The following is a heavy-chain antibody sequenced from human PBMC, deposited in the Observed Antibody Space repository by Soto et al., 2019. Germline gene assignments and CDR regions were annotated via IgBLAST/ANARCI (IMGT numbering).Heavy chain of an antibody. D-gene: IGHD5-18*01. Sequence: QVQLVQSGAEVKKPGSSVKVSCKASGGTFSSYAISWVRQAPGQGLEWMGGIIPVFGTGIYAQTFQGRVTITADKSTNTAYMELSSLRSEDTAVYFCARVGGTGGYTYGIDYWGQGTLVTVSS. CDR1: GGTFSSYA. J-gene: IGHJ4*02. V-gene: IGHV1-69*06. CDR3: ARVGGTGGYTYGIDY. CDR2: IIPVFGTG.